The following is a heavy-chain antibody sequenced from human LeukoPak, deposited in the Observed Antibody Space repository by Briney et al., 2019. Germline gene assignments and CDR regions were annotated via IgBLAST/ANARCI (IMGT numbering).Heavy chain of an antibody. D-gene: IGHD2-2*01. V-gene: IGHV4-39*07. J-gene: IGHJ4*02. CDR1: GGSISSSSDY. Sequence: SETLSLTCTVSGGSISSSSDYWGWIRQPPGKGLEWIGSIYYSGSTNYNPSLKSRVTISVDTSKNQFSLKLSSVTAADTAVYYCASGLGYCSSTSCHAFDYWGQGTLVTVSS. CDR3: ASGLGYCSSTSCHAFDY. CDR2: IYYSGST.